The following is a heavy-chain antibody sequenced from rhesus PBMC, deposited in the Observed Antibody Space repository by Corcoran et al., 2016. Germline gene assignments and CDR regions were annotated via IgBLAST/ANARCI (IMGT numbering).Heavy chain of an antibody. CDR1: GYSISSGYG. V-gene: IGHV4-122*02. D-gene: IGHD1-44*02. J-gene: IGHJ6*01. CDR3: ARDGSYGLDS. CDR2: ISYSGST. Sequence: QLQLQESGPGLVKPSETLSLTCAVSGYSISSGYGWSWIRQPPGKGLEWIGYISYSGSTSYNPSLKSRVTISRDMSQNQFSLKLSSVTAADTAVYYCARDGSYGLDSWGQGVVVTVSS.